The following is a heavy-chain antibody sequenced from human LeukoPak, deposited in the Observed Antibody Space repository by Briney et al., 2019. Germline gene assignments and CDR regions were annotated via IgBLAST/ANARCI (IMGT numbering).Heavy chain of an antibody. J-gene: IGHJ2*01. Sequence: PSETLSLTCTVSGGSISSYYWSWIRHPPGKGLEWIGYIYYSGSTNYNPSLKSRVTISVDTSKNQFSLKLSSVTAADTAVYYCARLYGAAGYWYFDLWGRGTLVTVSS. CDR3: ARLYGAAGYWYFDL. D-gene: IGHD6-13*01. CDR2: IYYSGST. V-gene: IGHV4-59*08. CDR1: GGSISSYY.